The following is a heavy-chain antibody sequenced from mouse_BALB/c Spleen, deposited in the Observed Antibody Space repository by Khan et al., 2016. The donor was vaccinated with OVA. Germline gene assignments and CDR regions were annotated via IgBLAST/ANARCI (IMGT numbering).Heavy chain of an antibody. V-gene: IGHV1-7*01. CDR3: TRHVSTYTWFGY. Sequence: QVQLQQSGAELAKPGASVKMSCKASGYTFTNYWMHWVKQRPGQGLEWIGYIDPTTGYTEYNQKFKDKATLTADKSSSTAKMQLSSLTSEDSAFYYCTRHVSTYTWFGYWGQGTLVTVSA. J-gene: IGHJ3*01. D-gene: IGHD1-1*01. CDR2: IDPTTGYT. CDR1: GYTFTNYW.